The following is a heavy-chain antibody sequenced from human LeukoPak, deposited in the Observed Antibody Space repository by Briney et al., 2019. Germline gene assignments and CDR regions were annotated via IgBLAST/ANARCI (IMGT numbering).Heavy chain of an antibody. Sequence: ASVKVSCKASGYTFTSYYMHWVRQAPGQGLEWMGIINPSGGSTSYAQKFQGRVTMTRDTSTSTVYMELSSLRSEDTAVYYCASCRTMVKSLDYWGQGTLVTVSS. J-gene: IGHJ4*02. D-gene: IGHD3-10*01. CDR1: GYTFTSYY. CDR3: ASCRTMVKSLDY. V-gene: IGHV1-46*01. CDR2: INPSGGST.